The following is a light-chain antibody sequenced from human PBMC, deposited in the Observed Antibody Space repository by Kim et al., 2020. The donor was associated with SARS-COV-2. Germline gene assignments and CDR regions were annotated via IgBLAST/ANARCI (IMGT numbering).Light chain of an antibody. Sequence: PGTRAPTPARAGESGSNSNFAWYQQKHGQALRLLIYGGSRRATGIPDRFSGSGSGTDFTFTISSLEPEDFAVYYCQQYDSSPSYTFGQGTKLEI. CDR3: QQYDSSPSYT. CDR2: GGS. J-gene: IGKJ2*01. V-gene: IGKV3-20*01. CDR1: ESGSNSN.